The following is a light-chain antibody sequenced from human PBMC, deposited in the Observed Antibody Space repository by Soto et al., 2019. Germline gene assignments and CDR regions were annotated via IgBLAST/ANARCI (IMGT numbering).Light chain of an antibody. CDR2: GAS. CDR3: QQYGSSGT. Sequence: EIVMTQSPATLSVSPGERATLSCRASQSVSSDFAWYHQKPGQAPSLLIYGASNRATGIPDRFSGSGSGTDFTLTISRLEPEDFAVYYCQQYGSSGTFGQGTKVDI. J-gene: IGKJ1*01. CDR1: QSVSSD. V-gene: IGKV3-20*01.